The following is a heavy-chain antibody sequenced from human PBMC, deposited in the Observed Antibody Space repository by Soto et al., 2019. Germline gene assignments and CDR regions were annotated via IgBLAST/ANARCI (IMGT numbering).Heavy chain of an antibody. J-gene: IGHJ4*02. CDR3: ATFPSPVAATRLDY. Sequence: SETLSLTCAVSGYSISSGYYWGFIRQPPGKGLEWIGSIYHSGSTYYNPSLKSRVTISVDTSKNQFSLKLSSVTAADTAVYYCATFPSPVAATRLDYWGQGTLVTVSS. CDR1: GYSISSGYY. CDR2: IYHSGST. V-gene: IGHV4-38-2*01. D-gene: IGHD6-19*01.